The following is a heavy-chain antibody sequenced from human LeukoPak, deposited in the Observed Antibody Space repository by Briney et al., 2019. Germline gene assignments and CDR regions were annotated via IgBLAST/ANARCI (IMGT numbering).Heavy chain of an antibody. Sequence: GASVTVSCKASGYTFSSYDMNWVRQAAGQGLEWMGWMNPNRGNTDYAQKFQGRVTMTTNTSISTPYIELSSLRSEDTAVYYCAREGGYGWFDPWGQGPLVTVSS. V-gene: IGHV1-8*01. CDR3: AREGGYGWFDP. D-gene: IGHD2-15*01. CDR2: MNPNRGNT. J-gene: IGHJ5*02. CDR1: GYTFSSYD.